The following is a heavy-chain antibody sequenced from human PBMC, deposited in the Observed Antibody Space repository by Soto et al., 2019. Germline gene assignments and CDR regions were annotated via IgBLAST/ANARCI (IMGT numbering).Heavy chain of an antibody. J-gene: IGHJ4*02. D-gene: IGHD2-15*01. CDR1: GDTFTSYA. CDR3: ARDYCSGGSCYSYFDY. Sequence: GVPVKVCCKASGDTFTSYARHCARQAPGQRLEWMGWINAGNGNTKYSQKFQGRVTITRDTSASTAYMELSSLRSEDTAVYYCARDYCSGGSCYSYFDYWGQGTLVTVSS. CDR2: INAGNGNT. V-gene: IGHV1-3*01.